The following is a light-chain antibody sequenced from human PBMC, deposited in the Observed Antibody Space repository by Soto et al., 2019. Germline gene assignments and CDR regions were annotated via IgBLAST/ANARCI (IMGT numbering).Light chain of an antibody. CDR2: LGS. J-gene: IGKJ2*01. CDR3: MQALQTPYT. V-gene: IGKV2-28*01. Sequence: DIVMTQSPLSLPVTPGEPASISCRSSQSLLHSNGYKYLDWYLQKPGQSPQLLIYLGSNRASGVPDRFSGSGSGTDFTLEISRVEAEDVGDYYCMQALQTPYTFGQGTKLEIK. CDR1: QSLLHSNGYKY.